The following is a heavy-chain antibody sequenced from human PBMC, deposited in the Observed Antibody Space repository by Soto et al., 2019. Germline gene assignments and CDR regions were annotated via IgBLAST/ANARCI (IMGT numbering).Heavy chain of an antibody. CDR1: GFTFNNTW. J-gene: IGHJ4*02. D-gene: IGHD3-10*01. CDR2: IKSKTDGGTT. V-gene: IGHV3-15*07. CDR3: TTGRSGSYY. Sequence: EVQLVESGGGLVKPGGSLTLSCAASGFTFNNTWMNWVRQAPGKGLEWVGRIKSKTDGGTTDYTAPVKGRFTISRGDSNNTLYLQMNSLKTEDTAVYYCTTGRSGSYYWGQGTLVTVSS.